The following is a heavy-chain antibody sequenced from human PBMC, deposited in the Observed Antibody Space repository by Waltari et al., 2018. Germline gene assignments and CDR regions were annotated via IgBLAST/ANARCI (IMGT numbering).Heavy chain of an antibody. CDR3: ATPGYYDNSGYNS. V-gene: IGHV4-59*08. CDR2: IHYSGST. Sequence: QVQLQESGPGLVTPSETLSLTCTASGGSISRYYWSWLRQPPGKGLEWIGYIHYSGSTNNNPSLKSRVTISVDTSKNQFSLKLSSVTAADTAVYYCATPGYYDNSGYNSWGQGTLVTVSS. CDR1: GGSISRYY. D-gene: IGHD3-22*01. J-gene: IGHJ4*02.